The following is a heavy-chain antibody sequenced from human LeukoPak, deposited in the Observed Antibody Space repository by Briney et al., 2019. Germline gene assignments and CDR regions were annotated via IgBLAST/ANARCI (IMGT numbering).Heavy chain of an antibody. V-gene: IGHV3-21*01. CDR2: ISSSSRYI. Sequence: GGSLRLSCAASGFTFSSYRMNWVRQAPGKGLEWVSSISSSSRYIYYADLVKGRFPISRDNAKNSLYLQMNSLRAEDTAVYYCARDGRRYSSSWYTSWFDPWGQGTLVTVSS. D-gene: IGHD6-13*01. CDR1: GFTFSSYR. CDR3: ARDGRRYSSSWYTSWFDP. J-gene: IGHJ5*02.